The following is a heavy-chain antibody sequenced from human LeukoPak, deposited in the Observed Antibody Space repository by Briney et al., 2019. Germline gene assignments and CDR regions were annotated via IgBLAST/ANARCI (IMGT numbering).Heavy chain of an antibody. CDR1: GFTVSSNY. CDR3: AKDTALLWFGELSWAFDY. Sequence: GGSLRLSCAASGFTVSSNYMSWVRQAPGKGLEWVSVIYSGGSTYYADSVKGRFTISRDNSKNTLYLQMNSLRAEDTAVYYCAKDTALLWFGELSWAFDYWGQGTLVTVSS. CDR2: IYSGGST. J-gene: IGHJ4*02. D-gene: IGHD3-10*01. V-gene: IGHV3-53*01.